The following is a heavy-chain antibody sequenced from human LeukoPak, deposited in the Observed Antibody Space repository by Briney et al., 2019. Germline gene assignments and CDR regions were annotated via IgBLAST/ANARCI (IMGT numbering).Heavy chain of an antibody. CDR1: GFTFSSYA. V-gene: IGHV3-30-3*01. D-gene: IGHD3-22*01. Sequence: GGSLRLSCAASGFTFSSYAMHWVRQAPGKGLEWVAVISYDGGNKYYADSVKGRFTISRDNSKNTLYLQMNSLRAEDTAVYYCARDRDSSGYYYGYWGQGTLVTVSS. CDR2: ISYDGGNK. CDR3: ARDRDSSGYYYGY. J-gene: IGHJ4*02.